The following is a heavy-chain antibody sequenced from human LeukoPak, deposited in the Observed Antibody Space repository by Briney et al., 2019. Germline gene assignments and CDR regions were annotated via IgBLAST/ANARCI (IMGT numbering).Heavy chain of an antibody. V-gene: IGHV3-66*01. D-gene: IGHD3-3*01. CDR3: AATYYDFWSGYYTPTTDY. J-gene: IGHJ4*02. CDR1: GFTVSSNY. CDR2: IYSGGST. Sequence: GGSLRLSCAASGFTVSSNYMSWVRQAPGKGLEWVSVIYSGGSTYYADSVKGRFTISRDNSKNTLYLQMNSLRAEDTAVYYCAATYYDFWSGYYTPTTDYWGQGTLVTVSS.